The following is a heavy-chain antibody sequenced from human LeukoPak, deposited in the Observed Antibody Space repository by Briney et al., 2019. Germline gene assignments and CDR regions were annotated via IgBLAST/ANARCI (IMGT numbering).Heavy chain of an antibody. D-gene: IGHD5-12*01. CDR3: TRGDSGYARRGDV. V-gene: IGHV3-49*04. CDR2: IRSKAYGGTT. J-gene: IGHJ6*04. CDR1: GFTFGDYA. Sequence: GGSLRLSCTASGFTFGDYAMSWVRQAPGKGLEWVGFIRSKAYGGTTVYAASVKGRFTISRDDSKSIAYLQMNSLKTEDTAVYYCTRGDSGYARRGDVWGKGATVTVSS.